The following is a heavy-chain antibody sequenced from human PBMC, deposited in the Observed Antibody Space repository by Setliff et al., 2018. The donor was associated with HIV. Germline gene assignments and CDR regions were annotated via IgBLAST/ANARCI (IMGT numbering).Heavy chain of an antibody. CDR2: INRDNGGI. CDR1: GYSFTAYQ. Sequence: ASVKVSCKTFGYSFTAYQMHWLRQAPGQGLEWMGRINRDNGGIDYAQKFQGRVTVTRDTSISTAYMDLSRLKSDDAAVYYCARGFYDFFYNYYMDVWGKGTTVTVSS. J-gene: IGHJ6*03. D-gene: IGHD3-3*01. CDR3: ARGFYDFFYNYYMDV. V-gene: IGHV1-2*06.